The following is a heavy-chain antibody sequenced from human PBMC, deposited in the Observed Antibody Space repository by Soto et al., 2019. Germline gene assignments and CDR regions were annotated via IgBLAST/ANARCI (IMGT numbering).Heavy chain of an antibody. J-gene: IGHJ4*02. CDR3: VRDSGWPILNFDS. Sequence: PGGSLRLSCAASGFDFRSYGIHWVRQAPGRGLEWVAAASYDGSETYYADSAKGRFTVSKEISKKTVFLQMNALRPEDTAVYFCVRDSGWPILNFDSWGQGTLVTVSS. CDR2: ASYDGSET. CDR1: GFDFRSYG. D-gene: IGHD3-10*01. V-gene: IGHV3-30*03.